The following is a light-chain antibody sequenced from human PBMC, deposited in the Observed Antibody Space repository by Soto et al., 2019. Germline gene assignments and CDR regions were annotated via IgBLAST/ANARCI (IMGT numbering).Light chain of an antibody. CDR2: GAS. V-gene: IGKV3-20*01. J-gene: IGKJ1*01. CDR1: QSVSNNY. Sequence: DIVMTQSPATLSVSPGERATLSCRASQSVSNNYLAWYQQKPGQAPRLLIYGASNRATGIPDRFSGSGSGTDFTLIISRLEPEDFAVYYCQQYGSSRTFGQGTKVDIK. CDR3: QQYGSSRT.